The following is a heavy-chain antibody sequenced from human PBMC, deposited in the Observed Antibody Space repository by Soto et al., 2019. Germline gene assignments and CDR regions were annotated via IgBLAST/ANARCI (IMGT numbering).Heavy chain of an antibody. CDR1: GFTFSSYG. J-gene: IGHJ3*02. CDR2: IWYDGSNK. D-gene: IGHD1-26*01. CDR3: ARDAGFTYYAFDI. Sequence: AGGSLRLSCAASGFTFSSYGMHWVRQAPGKGLEWVAVIWYDGSNKYYADSVKGRFTISRDNSKNTLYLQMNSLRAEDTAVYYCARDAGFTYYAFDIWGQGTMVTVSS. V-gene: IGHV3-33*01.